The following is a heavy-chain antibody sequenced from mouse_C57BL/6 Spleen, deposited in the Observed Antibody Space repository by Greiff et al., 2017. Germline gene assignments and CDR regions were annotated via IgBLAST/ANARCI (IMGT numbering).Heavy chain of an antibody. CDR1: GYTFPSYC. CDR2: INPSNGGT. V-gene: IGHV1-53*01. D-gene: IGHD1-2*01. J-gene: IGHJ2*01. CDR3: AEERGGYDLDY. Sequence: VQLQQPGTELVKPGASVKLSCKASGYTFPSYCMHWVKQRPGQGLEWIGNINPSNGGTNYNAKFKSKATLTVAKSSSTAYMQLSSLTSEDSAVYYCAEERGGYDLDYWGQGTTLTVSS.